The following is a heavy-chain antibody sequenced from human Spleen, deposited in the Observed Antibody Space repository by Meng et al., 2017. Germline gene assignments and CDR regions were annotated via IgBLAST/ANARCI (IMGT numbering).Heavy chain of an antibody. J-gene: IGHJ4*02. D-gene: IGHD7-27*01. CDR3: ARDYWGSLDY. CDR1: GGSVRSSDYQ. V-gene: IGHV4-61*08. Sequence: QVALLESGPGRVRPSETLSLICTVSGGSVRSSDYQWSWIRQPPGKGLEWIGFASTNYNPSLKSRLTISLDTSKNQFSLKLTSVTAADTAVYYCARDYWGSLDYWGQGILVTVSS. CDR2: AST.